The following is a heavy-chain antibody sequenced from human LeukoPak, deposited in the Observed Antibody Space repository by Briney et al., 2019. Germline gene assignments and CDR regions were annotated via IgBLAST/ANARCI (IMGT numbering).Heavy chain of an antibody. CDR2: ISSSSSTI. Sequence: PGGSLRLSCAASGFTFSSYSMNWVRQAPGKGLEWVSYISSSSSTIYYADSVKGRFTISRDNAKNSLYLQMNSLRAEDTAVYYCARGGYTSSYFWSDWGQGILVTVSS. CDR3: ARGGYTSSYFWSD. D-gene: IGHD6-6*01. CDR1: GFTFSSYS. J-gene: IGHJ4*02. V-gene: IGHV3-48*01.